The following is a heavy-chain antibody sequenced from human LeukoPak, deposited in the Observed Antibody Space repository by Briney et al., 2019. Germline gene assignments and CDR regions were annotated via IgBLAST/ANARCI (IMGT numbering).Heavy chain of an antibody. Sequence: GGSLRLSCAASGFGFNYYGLVWFRQSPGKGLEWVATISYDERGKHYADSVQGRFTISRDNSKSVLYLQLDYLRPEDTAVYYCSTDGTPKFEHWGQGTLVTVSS. V-gene: IGHV3-30*03. CDR3: STDGTPKFEH. CDR2: ISYDERGK. CDR1: GFGFNYYG. J-gene: IGHJ1*01. D-gene: IGHD3-16*01.